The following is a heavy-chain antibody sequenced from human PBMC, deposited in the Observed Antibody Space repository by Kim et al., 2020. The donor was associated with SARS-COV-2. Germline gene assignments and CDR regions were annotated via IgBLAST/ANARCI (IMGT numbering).Heavy chain of an antibody. CDR3: ARLYDSRDYYVPYFDY. V-gene: IGHV4-39*01. D-gene: IGHD3-22*01. Sequence: SETLSLTCTVSGGSISSTNYYWGWICQPPGKGLEWIGSVHYSVSTHYNPSLKSRVTISVDTSKNQFSLKLSSVTAADTAVYYCARLYDSRDYYVPYFDYWGQGALVTVSS. J-gene: IGHJ4*02. CDR2: VHYSVST. CDR1: GGSISSTNYY.